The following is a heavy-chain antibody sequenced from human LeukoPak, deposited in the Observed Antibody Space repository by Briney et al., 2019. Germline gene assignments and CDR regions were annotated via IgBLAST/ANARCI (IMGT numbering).Heavy chain of an antibody. J-gene: IGHJ6*03. V-gene: IGHV3-30*02. Sequence: GGSLRLSCAASGFPSRSYAMHWVRQAPGKGLEWVAFIRYDGSYKYYGDSVKGRFTISRDKSKNTLYLQMNSLRAEDTAVYYCAKIPYGDYLLDYYYYMDVWGKGTTVTISS. CDR1: GFPSRSYA. D-gene: IGHD4-17*01. CDR3: AKIPYGDYLLDYYYYMDV. CDR2: IRYDGSYK.